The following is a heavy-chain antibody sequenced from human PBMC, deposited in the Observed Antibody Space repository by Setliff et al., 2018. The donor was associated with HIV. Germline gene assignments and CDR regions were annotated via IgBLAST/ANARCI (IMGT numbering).Heavy chain of an antibody. Sequence: ASETLSLTCSVSGGSISSGTYYWSWIRQLPGKGLEWIGYIYYSGSTYYNPSLKSRVTISLDTSKNHYSLNLTSVTAAETAVYYCARAAWDYYDTTLLGGSFDPWGQGTLVTVSS. CDR3: ARAAWDYYDTTLLGGSFDP. CDR2: IYYSGST. CDR1: GGSISSGTYY. D-gene: IGHD3-22*01. V-gene: IGHV4-31*03. J-gene: IGHJ5*02.